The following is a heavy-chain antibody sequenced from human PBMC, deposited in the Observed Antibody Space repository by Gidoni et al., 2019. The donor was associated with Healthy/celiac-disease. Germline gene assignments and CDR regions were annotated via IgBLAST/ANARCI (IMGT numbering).Heavy chain of an antibody. CDR2: INHSGST. Sequence: QVQLQQWGAGLLKPSETLSLTCALYGGSFSGYYGSWIRQPPGKGLEWIGEINHSGSTNYNPSLKSRVTISVDTSKNQFSLKLSYVTAADTAVYYCGLIAVAGSYFDYWGQGTLVTVSS. CDR1: GGSFSGYY. CDR3: GLIAVAGSYFDY. J-gene: IGHJ4*02. D-gene: IGHD6-19*01. V-gene: IGHV4-34*01.